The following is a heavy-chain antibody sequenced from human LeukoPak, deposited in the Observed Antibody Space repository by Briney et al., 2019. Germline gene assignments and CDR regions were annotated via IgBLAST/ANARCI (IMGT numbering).Heavy chain of an antibody. Sequence: SETLSLTCTVSGGSISNYYWSWIRQPPGKGLEWIGYIYYSGSTTYNPSLTSRVTISLDTSKNQFSLKLSSVTAADTAVYYCARVSISMVRGVIIRYDWFDPWGRGTLVTVSS. D-gene: IGHD3-10*01. J-gene: IGHJ5*02. CDR1: GGSISNYY. CDR2: IYYSGST. CDR3: ARVSISMVRGVIIRYDWFDP. V-gene: IGHV4-59*01.